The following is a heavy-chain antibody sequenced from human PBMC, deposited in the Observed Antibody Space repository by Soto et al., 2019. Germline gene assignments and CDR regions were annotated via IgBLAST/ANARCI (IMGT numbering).Heavy chain of an antibody. Sequence: QLQLQESGPGLVKPSETLSLTCTVSGGSISSSSYYWGWIRQPPGKGLEWIGSIYYSGSTYYNPSLKSRVTISVDTSKNQFSLKLSSVTAADTAVYYCARPPRYCSGGSCYHDAFDIWGQGTMVTVSS. CDR2: IYYSGST. J-gene: IGHJ3*02. CDR1: GGSISSSSYY. D-gene: IGHD2-15*01. CDR3: ARPPRYCSGGSCYHDAFDI. V-gene: IGHV4-39*01.